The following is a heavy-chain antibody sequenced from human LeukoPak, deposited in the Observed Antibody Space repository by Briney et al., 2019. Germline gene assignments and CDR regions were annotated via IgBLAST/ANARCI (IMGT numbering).Heavy chain of an antibody. Sequence: PSETLSLTCTVSGGSISSSGYWSWIRQHPGKGLEWIGYIHYRGSTYYNPSLKSRVTISVDTSKNQFSLRLSSVTAADTAVYYCARDGALSYGVQGGFDYWGQGTLVTVSS. CDR1: GGSISSSGY. CDR3: ARDGALSYGVQGGFDY. J-gene: IGHJ4*02. D-gene: IGHD5-18*01. V-gene: IGHV4-31*03. CDR2: IHYRGST.